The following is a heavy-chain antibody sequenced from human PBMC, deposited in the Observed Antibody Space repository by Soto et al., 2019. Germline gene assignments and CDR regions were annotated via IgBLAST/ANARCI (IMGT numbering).Heavy chain of an antibody. CDR2: IWYDGSNK. Sequence: QVQLVESGGGVVQPGRSLRLSCAASGFTFSSYGMHWVRQAPGKGLEWVAVIWYDGSNKYYADSVKGRFTISRDNSKNTLYLQMNSLRAEDTAVYYCARDDYGDCAPFDYWGQGTLVTVSS. CDR3: ARDDYGDCAPFDY. CDR1: GFTFSSYG. J-gene: IGHJ4*02. V-gene: IGHV3-33*01. D-gene: IGHD4-17*01.